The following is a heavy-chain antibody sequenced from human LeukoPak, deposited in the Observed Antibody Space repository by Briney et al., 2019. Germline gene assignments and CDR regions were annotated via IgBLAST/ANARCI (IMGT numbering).Heavy chain of an antibody. CDR2: ISGSGGST. Sequence: PGGSLRLSCAASGFTFSSYAMSWVRQAPGKGLEWVSAISGSGGSTYYADSVKGRFTISRDNSKNTLYLQMNSLRAEDTAVYYCAKGDVVVPAATPRGCYYGMDVWGQGTTVTVSS. J-gene: IGHJ6*02. D-gene: IGHD2-2*01. CDR3: AKGDVVVPAATPRGCYYGMDV. CDR1: GFTFSSYA. V-gene: IGHV3-23*01.